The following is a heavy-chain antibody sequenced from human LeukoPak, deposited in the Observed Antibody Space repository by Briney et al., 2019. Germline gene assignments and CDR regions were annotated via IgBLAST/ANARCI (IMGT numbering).Heavy chain of an antibody. CDR3: ARDSGYLTPDAFDI. CDR2: IKQDGSEK. CDR1: GFTFSSYA. Sequence: PGGSLRLSCAASGFTFSSYAMSWVRQAPGKGLEWVANIKQDGSEKYYVDSVKGRFTISRDNAKNSLYLQMNSLRAEDTAVYYCARDSGYLTPDAFDIWGQGTMVTVSS. D-gene: IGHD5-12*01. V-gene: IGHV3-7*01. J-gene: IGHJ3*02.